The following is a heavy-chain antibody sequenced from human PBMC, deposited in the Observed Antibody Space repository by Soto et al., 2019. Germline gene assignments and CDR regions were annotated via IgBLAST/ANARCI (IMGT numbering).Heavy chain of an antibody. Sequence: LRLSCAASGFTFSDHYMYWVRQAPGKGLEWVGRIRNKGNSYTTEYAASVKGRFTISRDDSQNSLYLQVNSLKTEDTAVYYCAKDLGFYSSTWHYFDYWGQGTLVTVSS. J-gene: IGHJ4*02. V-gene: IGHV3-72*01. D-gene: IGHD6-13*01. CDR3: AKDLGFYSSTWHYFDY. CDR2: IRNKGNSYTT. CDR1: GFTFSDHY.